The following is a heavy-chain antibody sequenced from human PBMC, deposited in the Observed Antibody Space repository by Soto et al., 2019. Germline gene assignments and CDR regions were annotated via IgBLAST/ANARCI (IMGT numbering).Heavy chain of an antibody. J-gene: IGHJ4*02. D-gene: IGHD3-3*01. V-gene: IGHV3-49*03. Sequence: GGSLRPSCTASGFTFGDYAMSWFRQAPGKGLEWVGFIRSKAYGGTTEYAASVKGRFTISRDDSKSIAYLQMNSLKTEDTAVYYCTRAVYDFWSGYYFDYWGQGTLVTVSS. CDR2: IRSKAYGGTT. CDR1: GFTFGDYA. CDR3: TRAVYDFWSGYYFDY.